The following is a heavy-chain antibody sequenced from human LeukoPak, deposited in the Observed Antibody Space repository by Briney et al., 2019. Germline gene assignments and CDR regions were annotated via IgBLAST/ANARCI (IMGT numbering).Heavy chain of an antibody. V-gene: IGHV4-61*01. D-gene: IGHD3-10*01. Sequence: SETLSLTCTVSGGSVSSGSYYWSWIRQPPGKGLEWIGYIYYSGSTNYNPSLKSRVTISVDTSKNQFSLKPSSVTAADTAVHYCARGYYGSGSYGVPRFDPWGQGTLVTVSS. J-gene: IGHJ5*02. CDR3: ARGYYGSGSYGVPRFDP. CDR1: GGSVSSGSYY. CDR2: IYYSGST.